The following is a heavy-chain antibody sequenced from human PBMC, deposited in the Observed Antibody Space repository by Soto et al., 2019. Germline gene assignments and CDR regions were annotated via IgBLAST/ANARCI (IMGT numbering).Heavy chain of an antibody. CDR2: ISGNNANI. Sequence: GWSLRLSCVASGLTLSAYSMNWVRQAPGKGPEWLSYISGNNANIYYADSVRGRFTISRDNAKSSLFLQMDSLRDEDTAVYYCARQVYTVVTPIDLCCQGTLITVSS. V-gene: IGHV3-48*02. CDR1: GLTLSAYS. CDR3: ARQVYTVVTPIDL. J-gene: IGHJ5*02. D-gene: IGHD2-21*02.